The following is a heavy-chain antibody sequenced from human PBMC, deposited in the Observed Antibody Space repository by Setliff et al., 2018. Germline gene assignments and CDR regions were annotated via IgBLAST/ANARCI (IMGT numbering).Heavy chain of an antibody. CDR1: GFNFGTYN. CDR3: CSGSYLFVY. Sequence: TGGSLRLSCGASGFNFGTYNMNWVRQAPGKRLEWISYISSGGDTIYYADSVKGRFTVSRDNAKNSLYLQMNSLRAEDTAVYYCCSGSYLFVYWGQGSLVTVSS. CDR2: ISSGGDTI. J-gene: IGHJ4*02. V-gene: IGHV3-48*01. D-gene: IGHD1-26*01.